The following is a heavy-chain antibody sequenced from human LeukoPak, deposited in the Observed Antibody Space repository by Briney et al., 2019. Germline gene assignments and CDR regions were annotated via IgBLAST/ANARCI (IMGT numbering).Heavy chain of an antibody. Sequence: SETLSLTCTVSGGSVISGDYYWTWIRQHPGKGLEWIGYIYYSGSTYYKPSLQSRVTISVDTSKNQFSLKLSSVTAADTAVYYCARGSAVAGTVLGYYGMDVWGQGTTVTVSS. CDR1: GGSVISGDYY. J-gene: IGHJ6*02. D-gene: IGHD6-19*01. V-gene: IGHV4-31*03. CDR2: IYYSGST. CDR3: ARGSAVAGTVLGYYGMDV.